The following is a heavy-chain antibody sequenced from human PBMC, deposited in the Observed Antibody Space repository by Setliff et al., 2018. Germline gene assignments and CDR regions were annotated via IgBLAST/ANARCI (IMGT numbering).Heavy chain of an antibody. CDR1: GGSMGSYY. J-gene: IGHJ4*02. V-gene: IGHV4-4*07. D-gene: IGHD3-10*01. CDR3: AKGRCEMDS. CDR2: VYTTGST. Sequence: SETLSLTCTVSGGSMGSYYWTWIRQSAGKGLGWIGRVYTTGSTAFNPSLNSRVTMSLDKSKNQCSQKLYSVTAADTAVYFCAKGRCEMDSWGQGSLVTVSS.